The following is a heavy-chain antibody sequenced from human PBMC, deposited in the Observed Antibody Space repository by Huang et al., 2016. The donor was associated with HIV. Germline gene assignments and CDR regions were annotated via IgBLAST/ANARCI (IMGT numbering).Heavy chain of an antibody. J-gene: IGHJ4*02. CDR1: GYTFDRHF. D-gene: IGHD6-13*01. V-gene: IGHV1-2*02. CDR2: LNPKSGVT. Sequence: QVHLLQSGAEVRKPGASVQVSCKASGYTFDRHFIHWVRQAPGQGLEWMGWLNPKSGVTKYIQKFQGKRTMTRDSSIRTCYLDLRGLTADDTAVDYCARAPPGIGAAGPDFWGQGTLVTVSS. CDR3: ARAPPGIGAAGPDF.